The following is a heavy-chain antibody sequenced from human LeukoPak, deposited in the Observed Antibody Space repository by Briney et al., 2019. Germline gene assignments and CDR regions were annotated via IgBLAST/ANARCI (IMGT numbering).Heavy chain of an antibody. V-gene: IGHV3-23*01. D-gene: IGHD2-2*01. CDR2: ISGSGGST. CDR1: GFTFSSYA. J-gene: IGHJ3*02. Sequence: PGRSLRLSCAASGFTFSSYAMSWVRQAPGKGLEWVSAISGSGGSTYYADSVKGRFTISRDNSKNTLYLQMNSLRAEDTAVYYCAGGYCSSTSCRPDPFDIWGQGTMVTVSS. CDR3: AGGYCSSTSCRPDPFDI.